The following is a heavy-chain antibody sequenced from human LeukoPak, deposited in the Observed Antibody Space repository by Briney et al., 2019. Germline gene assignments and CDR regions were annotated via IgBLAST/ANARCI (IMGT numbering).Heavy chain of an antibody. V-gene: IGHV3-66*01. Sequence: GGSLRLSCAAYGFTVSSNYMSLVRQAPGKGLEWVSVIYSGGSTYYADSVKGRFTIPRDNSKNTLYLQMNSLRAEDTAVYYCAREGGYDDAFDIWGQGTMVTVSS. CDR3: AREGGYDDAFDI. CDR1: GFTVSSNY. CDR2: IYSGGST. D-gene: IGHD5-12*01. J-gene: IGHJ3*02.